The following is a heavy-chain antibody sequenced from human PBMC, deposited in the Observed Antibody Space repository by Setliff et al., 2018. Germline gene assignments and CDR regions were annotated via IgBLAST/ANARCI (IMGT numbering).Heavy chain of an antibody. CDR3: ARMSGFQYIDV. J-gene: IGHJ6*03. CDR1: GGSFSGYY. V-gene: IGHV4-34*01. Sequence: SETLSLTCAVCGGSFSGYYWSWIRQPPGKGLEWIGEINHSGSTNYNPSLKSRVTISVDTSKNQFSLSLTSVTAEDTAVYYCARMSGFQYIDVWDKGTTVTVSS. CDR2: INHSGST. D-gene: IGHD3-3*01.